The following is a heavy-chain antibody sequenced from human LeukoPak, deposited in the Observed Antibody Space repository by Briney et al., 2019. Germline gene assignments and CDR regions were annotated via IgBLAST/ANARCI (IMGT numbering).Heavy chain of an antibody. CDR3: ASLFGYPY. J-gene: IGHJ4*02. D-gene: IGHD3-3*01. Sequence: PSETLSLTCTLSGGSISSSSYYWGWIRQPPGKGLEWIGSIYYSGSTYYNPSLKSRVTISVDTSKNQFSLKLSSVTAADTAVYYCASLFGYPYWGQGTLVTVSS. CDR2: IYYSGST. CDR1: GGSISSSSYY. V-gene: IGHV4-39*01.